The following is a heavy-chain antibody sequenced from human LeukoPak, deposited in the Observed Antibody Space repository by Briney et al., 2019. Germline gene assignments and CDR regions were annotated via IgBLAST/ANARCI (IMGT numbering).Heavy chain of an antibody. CDR3: ARRRVYDYVQNYFDY. CDR1: GDSISSYY. Sequence: PSDTLSLTCTVSGDSISSYYWSWIRQPPGKGLEWIGYIFYSGSTNYNPSLKSRVTISVDTSKNQFSLKLTSVTAADTAVYYCARRRVYDYVQNYFDYWGQGTLVTVSS. J-gene: IGHJ4*02. D-gene: IGHD3-16*01. CDR2: IFYSGST. V-gene: IGHV4-59*08.